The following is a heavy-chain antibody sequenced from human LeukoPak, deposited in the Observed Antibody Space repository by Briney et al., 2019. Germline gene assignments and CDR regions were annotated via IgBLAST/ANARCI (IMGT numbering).Heavy chain of an antibody. J-gene: IGHJ4*02. CDR3: ARGSAIAAAQGDY. CDR2: ISHDGVNE. CDR1: GFLFSSYA. Sequence: GRSLTLSCEASGFLFSSYAIDWVRQAPGKGLEWLSFISHDGVNENYAESVRGRFTISRDNSKSAVYLQMNNLRVDDTAVYYCARGSAIAAAQGDYWGQGTLVTVSS. V-gene: IGHV3-30-3*01. D-gene: IGHD6-13*01.